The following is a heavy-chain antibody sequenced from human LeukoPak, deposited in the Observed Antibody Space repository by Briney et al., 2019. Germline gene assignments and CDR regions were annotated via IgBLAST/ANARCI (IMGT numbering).Heavy chain of an antibody. CDR1: GFTFSSYA. CDR3: VRDPDALDY. V-gene: IGHV3-23*01. Sequence: PGGSLRLSCAASGFTFSSYAMSWVRQAPGKGLEWVSKISDSGGSSYYADSVKGRFTISRDIAKNSVYLQMNSLRDEDTAVYYCVRDPDALDYWGQGTPVTVSS. CDR2: ISDSGGSS. J-gene: IGHJ4*02.